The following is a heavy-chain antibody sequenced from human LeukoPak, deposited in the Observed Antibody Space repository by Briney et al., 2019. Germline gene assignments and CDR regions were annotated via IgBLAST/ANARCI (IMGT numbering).Heavy chain of an antibody. CDR1: GGSISSYY. V-gene: IGHV4-59*01. Sequence: SETLSLTCTVSGGSISSYYWSWIRQPPGRRLEWIGYTSYSGSTDYNPSLRSRVTMSVDTSKNQLSLKLSSVTAADTAVYYCARMGGYSGYGTHWGQGTLVTVSS. J-gene: IGHJ4*02. D-gene: IGHD5-12*01. CDR3: ARMGGYSGYGTH. CDR2: TSYSGST.